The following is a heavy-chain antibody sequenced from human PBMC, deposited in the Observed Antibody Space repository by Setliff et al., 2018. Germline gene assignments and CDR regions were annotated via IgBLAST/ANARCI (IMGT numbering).Heavy chain of an antibody. CDR1: GGPVTRTTTF. CDR2: TYDSGST. Sequence: PSETLSLTCTVSGGPVTRTTTFWGWVRQTPGKGLEWFGSTYDSGSTYYNPSLNSRVTISEDTSKNQFSLKLTSVTAADAAVYYCARAAVTSGARADYFDNWGRGTLVTVSS. D-gene: IGHD4-17*01. V-gene: IGHV4-39*07. CDR3: ARAAVTSGARADYFDN. J-gene: IGHJ4*02.